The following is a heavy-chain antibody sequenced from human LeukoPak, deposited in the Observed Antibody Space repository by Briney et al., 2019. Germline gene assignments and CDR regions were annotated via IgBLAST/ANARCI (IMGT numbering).Heavy chain of an antibody. Sequence: PSETLSLTCTVSGGSISSYYWSWIRQPAGKGLEGIGRIYTSGSTNYNPSLKSRITMSVDTSQNQFSLKLSSVTAADTAVYYCARGTDSSSWYLNWFDPWGQGTLVTVSS. CDR3: ARGTDSSSWYLNWFDP. CDR2: IYTSGST. V-gene: IGHV4-4*07. D-gene: IGHD6-13*01. J-gene: IGHJ5*02. CDR1: GGSISSYY.